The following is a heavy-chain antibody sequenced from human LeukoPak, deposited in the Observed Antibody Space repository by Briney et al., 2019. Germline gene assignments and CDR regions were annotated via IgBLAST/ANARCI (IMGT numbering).Heavy chain of an antibody. CDR1: GYTFTSHG. CDR2: ISGHNGDT. J-gene: IGHJ3*02. V-gene: IGHV1-18*01. Sequence: ASVKVSCKSSGYTFTSHGISWVRRAPGQGLEWMGWISGHNGDTTYAQKFAGRVTMTIDSSTSSAYMEMRSLRSDDTAVYHCARVSGYDSSYIDIWGPGTMVTVSS. CDR3: ARVSGYDSSYIDI. D-gene: IGHD3-22*01.